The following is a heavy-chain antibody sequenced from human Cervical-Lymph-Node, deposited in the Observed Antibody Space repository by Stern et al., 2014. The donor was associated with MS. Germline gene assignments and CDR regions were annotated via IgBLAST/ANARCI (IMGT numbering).Heavy chain of an antibody. Sequence: MQLVESGGGVVQPGRSLRLSCAASGFSFSSNAMHWVRQAPGKGLEWVAVIWYDGTKKYNADSVKGRFSISRDNSKNTLYLQMNSLRAEDTAMYYCARDLGCGDCYSSRFDYWGQGTLVTVSS. J-gene: IGHJ4*02. CDR2: IWYDGTKK. V-gene: IGHV3-33*01. CDR3: ARDLGCGDCYSSRFDY. CDR1: GFSFSSNA. D-gene: IGHD2-21*02.